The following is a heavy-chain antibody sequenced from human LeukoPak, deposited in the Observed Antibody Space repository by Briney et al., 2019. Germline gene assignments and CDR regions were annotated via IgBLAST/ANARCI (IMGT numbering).Heavy chain of an antibody. V-gene: IGHV4-4*07. CDR3: ARLNVDTAMVYDAFDI. CDR1: GGSISSYY. Sequence: SETLSLTCTVSGGSISSYYWSWIRQPAGKGLEWIGRIYTSGSTNYNPSLKSRVTMSVDTSKNQFSLKLSSVTAADTAVYYCARLNVDTAMVYDAFDIWGQGTMVTVSS. CDR2: IYTSGST. D-gene: IGHD5-18*01. J-gene: IGHJ3*02.